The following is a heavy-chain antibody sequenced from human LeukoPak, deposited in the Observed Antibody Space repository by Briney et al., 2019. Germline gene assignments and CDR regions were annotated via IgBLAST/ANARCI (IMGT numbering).Heavy chain of an antibody. CDR1: GFTFDDYA. Sequence: GGSLRLSCAASGFTFDDYAMHWVRQAPGKGLEWVSGISWNSGSIGYADSVKGRFTISRDNAKNSLYLQMNSLRAEDTALYYCAKGLGGWGNYYYYYGMDVWGQGTTVTVSS. CDR2: ISWNSGSI. J-gene: IGHJ6*02. V-gene: IGHV3-9*01. CDR3: AKGLGGWGNYYYYYGMDV. D-gene: IGHD3-16*01.